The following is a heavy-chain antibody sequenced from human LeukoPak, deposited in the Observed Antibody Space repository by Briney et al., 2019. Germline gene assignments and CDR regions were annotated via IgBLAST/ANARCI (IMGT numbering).Heavy chain of an antibody. D-gene: IGHD3-3*01. CDR2: INPNSGGT. J-gene: IGHJ1*01. V-gene: IGHV1-2*02. CDR1: GYTFTGYY. Sequence: ASVKVSCKASGYTFTGYYMHWVRQAPGQGLEWMGWINPNSGGTNYAQKFQGRVTMTRDTSISTAYMELSRLRSDDTAVYYCARAPLGVGSKFTVQHWGQGTLVTVSS. CDR3: ARAPLGVGSKFTVQH.